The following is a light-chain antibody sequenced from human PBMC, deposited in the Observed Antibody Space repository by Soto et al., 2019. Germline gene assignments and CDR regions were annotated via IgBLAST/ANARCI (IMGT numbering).Light chain of an antibody. CDR1: QSVSSRY. Sequence: DIVLTQSPGTLSLSAGERATLSCRASQSVSSRYFACYQQKPGQAPRLLIYGASSRATDIPDRFSRSRSATDFTLTISRLEPEDFALYYCQHYGSSPRTFGQGTKVEI. V-gene: IGKV3-20*01. CDR2: GAS. CDR3: QHYGSSPRT. J-gene: IGKJ1*01.